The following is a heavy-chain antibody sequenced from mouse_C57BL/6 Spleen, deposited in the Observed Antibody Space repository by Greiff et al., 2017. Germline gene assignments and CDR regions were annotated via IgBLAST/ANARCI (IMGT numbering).Heavy chain of an antibody. V-gene: IGHV5-4*03. Sequence: EVKVEESGGGLVKPGGSLKLSCAASGFTFSSYAMSWVRQTPEKRLEWVATISDGGSYTYYPDNVKGRFTISRDNAKNNLYLQMSHLKSEDTAMYYCARPFSYYGSSYDYAMDYWGQGTSVTVSS. CDR3: ARPFSYYGSSYDYAMDY. CDR1: GFTFSSYA. J-gene: IGHJ4*01. CDR2: ISDGGSYT. D-gene: IGHD1-1*01.